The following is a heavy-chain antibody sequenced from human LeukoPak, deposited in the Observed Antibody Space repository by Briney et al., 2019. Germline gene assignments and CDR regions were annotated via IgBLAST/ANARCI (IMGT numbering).Heavy chain of an antibody. J-gene: IGHJ4*02. CDR3: ARAPSPIIAVAGSFDY. Sequence: SQTLSLTCAISGDSVSNNSAAWNWIRQSPSRGLEWLGRTYYRSKWYNDYAVSVKSRITISPDTSTNQFSLQVNSVTPEDTAVYYCARAPSPIIAVAGSFDYWGQGTLVTVSS. D-gene: IGHD6-19*01. CDR2: TYYRSKWYN. CDR1: GDSVSNNSAA. V-gene: IGHV6-1*01.